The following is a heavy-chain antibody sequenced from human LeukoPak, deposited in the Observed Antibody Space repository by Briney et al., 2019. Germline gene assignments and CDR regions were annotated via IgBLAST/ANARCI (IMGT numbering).Heavy chain of an antibody. Sequence: ASVKVSCKASGYTFTSYDINWVRQATGQGLEWMGWMNPNSGNTGYAQKFQGRVTMTRNTSISTAYMELSSLRSEGTAVYYCAVYDSSGYYYSNDAFDIWGQGTMVTVSS. CDR2: MNPNSGNT. D-gene: IGHD3-22*01. CDR1: GYTFTSYD. CDR3: AVYDSSGYYYSNDAFDI. V-gene: IGHV1-8*01. J-gene: IGHJ3*02.